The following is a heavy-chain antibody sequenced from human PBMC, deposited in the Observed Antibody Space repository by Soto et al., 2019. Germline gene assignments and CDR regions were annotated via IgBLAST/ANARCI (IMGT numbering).Heavy chain of an antibody. CDR1: GYSFTTYW. Sequence: PGESLKFSCKGYGYSFTTYWIGWVRQIPGKGLEWMGIIYAGDSDTRYSPSFQGQVTISVDESISTAYLQWSSLKAPDTAMYYCVRGVHLTAADAFDVWGQGTMVTVSS. V-gene: IGHV5-51*01. J-gene: IGHJ3*01. CDR3: VRGVHLTAADAFDV. D-gene: IGHD1-1*01. CDR2: IYAGDSDT.